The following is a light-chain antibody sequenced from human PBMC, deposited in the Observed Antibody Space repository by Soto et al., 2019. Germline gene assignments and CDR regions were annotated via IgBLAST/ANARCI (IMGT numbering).Light chain of an antibody. V-gene: IGKV3-15*01. CDR1: QSVSSY. CDR2: DTS. J-gene: IGKJ5*01. CDR3: QQYNNWPLIT. Sequence: EIVMTQSPATLSVSPGERATLSCRASQSVSSYLAWYQQKPGQTPRLLIYDTSTRATGIPARFSGSGSGTEFTLTISSLQSEDFAIYYRQQYNNWPLITSGQGTRLEIK.